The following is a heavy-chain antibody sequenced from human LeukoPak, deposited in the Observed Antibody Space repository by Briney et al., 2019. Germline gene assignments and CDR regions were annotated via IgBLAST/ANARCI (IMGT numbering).Heavy chain of an antibody. V-gene: IGHV4-4*07. CDR2: IYTSGST. J-gene: IGHJ4*02. CDR1: GVSISSYF. Sequence: SETLSLICAVSGVSISSYFWSWIRHPAGKGLERIGRIYTSGSTNYNHSLKSRVTMSVDTSKSQFSLKLSSVTAADTAVYYCARDRHYYDSSGYDPYFDYWGQGTLVTVSS. CDR3: ARDRHYYDSSGYDPYFDY. D-gene: IGHD3-22*01.